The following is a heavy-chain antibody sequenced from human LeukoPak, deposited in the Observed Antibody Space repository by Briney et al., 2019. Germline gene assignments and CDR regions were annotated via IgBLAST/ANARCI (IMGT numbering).Heavy chain of an antibody. CDR3: AREGNYYDSSGPPYFQH. CDR2: IYTSGST. Sequence: NPSETLSLXCTVSGGSISSGSYYWSWIRQPAGKGLEWIGRIYTSGSTNYNPSLKSRVTISVDTSKNQFSLKLGSVTAADTAVYYCAREGNYYDSSGPPYFQHWGQGTLVTVSS. D-gene: IGHD3-22*01. J-gene: IGHJ1*01. CDR1: GGSISSGSYY. V-gene: IGHV4-61*02.